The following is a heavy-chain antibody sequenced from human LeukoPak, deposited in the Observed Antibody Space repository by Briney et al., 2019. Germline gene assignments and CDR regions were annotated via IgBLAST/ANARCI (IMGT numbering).Heavy chain of an antibody. CDR3: ARQVSSGWYYFDY. J-gene: IGHJ4*02. CDR2: IYPGDSDT. D-gene: IGHD6-19*01. Sequence: GESLKISCKGSGYSFTSYWIGWLRQMPGKGLEWIGFIYPGDSDTRYSPSFQGQVTISADKSISTAYLQWSSLRASDTAMYYCARQVSSGWYYFDYWGQGTLVTVSS. V-gene: IGHV5-51*01. CDR1: GYSFTSYW.